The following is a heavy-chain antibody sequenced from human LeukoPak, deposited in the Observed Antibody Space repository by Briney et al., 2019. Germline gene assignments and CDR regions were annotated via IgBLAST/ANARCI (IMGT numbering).Heavy chain of an antibody. J-gene: IGHJ4*02. CDR3: SRENGTFSPFGY. CDR2: ISLTGLT. CDR1: VGSIRNTNW. Sequence: SGALSLTCGVSVGSIRNTNWWSWVRQPPGQGLDWSGEISLTGLTHYNPSLESRATPSLDKVKNQLFLNLTSVTAAETAVYYCSRENGTFSPFGYWGQGTLVSVLS. V-gene: IGHV4-4*02. D-gene: IGHD3-3*01.